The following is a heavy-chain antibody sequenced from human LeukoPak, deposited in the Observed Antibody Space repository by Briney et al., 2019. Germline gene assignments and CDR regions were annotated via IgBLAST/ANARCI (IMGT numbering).Heavy chain of an antibody. CDR3: AKEYYYYMDV. J-gene: IGHJ6*03. CDR1: GFTFSSYG. V-gene: IGHV3-30*18. Sequence: GGSLRLSCAASGFTFSSYGMHWVRQAPGKGLEWVAVISYDGSNKYYADSVKGRFTISRDNSKNTLYLQMNSLRAEDTAVYYCAKEYYYYMDVWGKGTTVTVSS. CDR2: ISYDGSNK.